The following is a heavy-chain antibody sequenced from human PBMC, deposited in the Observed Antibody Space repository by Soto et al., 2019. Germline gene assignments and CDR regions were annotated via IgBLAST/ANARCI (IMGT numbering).Heavy chain of an antibody. J-gene: IGHJ4*02. CDR1: GGTFSSYA. Sequence: SVKVSCKASGGTFSSYAISWVRQAPGQGLEWMGGIIPIFGTANYAQKFQGRVTITADESTSTAYMELSSLRSEDTAVYYCARDQGGRYDFWSGYPGPDYSGQGTLVTVSS. CDR2: IIPIFGTA. D-gene: IGHD3-3*01. V-gene: IGHV1-69*13. CDR3: ARDQGGRYDFWSGYPGPDY.